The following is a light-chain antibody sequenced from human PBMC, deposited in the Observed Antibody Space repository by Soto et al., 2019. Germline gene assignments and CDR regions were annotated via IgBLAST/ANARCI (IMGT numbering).Light chain of an antibody. Sequence: QSALTQPASVSGSPGQSITISCTGTSRDVGVYDYVSWYQQYPGKAPKLMIYEVTSRPSGVSSRFSGSKSGNTAFLTISGLQAEDEADYYCGTWDSSLSSYVFGTGTKVTVL. CDR1: SRDVGVYDY. CDR2: EVT. V-gene: IGLV2-14*01. J-gene: IGLJ1*01. CDR3: GTWDSSLSSYV.